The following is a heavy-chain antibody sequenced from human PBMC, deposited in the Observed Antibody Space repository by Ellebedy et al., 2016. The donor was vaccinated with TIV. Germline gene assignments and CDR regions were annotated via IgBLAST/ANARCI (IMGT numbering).Heavy chain of an antibody. Sequence: GESLKISCVASGFTFRGYAMSWVRQAPGKGLEWVSDISGSGGTTYYADSVKGRFTIARDNSKNTVYLQMNSLRADDTAVYYCARSPYTGYSDLGFDYWGQGSLVTVSS. D-gene: IGHD2-2*02. CDR3: ARSPYTGYSDLGFDY. CDR1: GFTFRGYA. CDR2: ISGSGGTT. V-gene: IGHV3-23*01. J-gene: IGHJ4*02.